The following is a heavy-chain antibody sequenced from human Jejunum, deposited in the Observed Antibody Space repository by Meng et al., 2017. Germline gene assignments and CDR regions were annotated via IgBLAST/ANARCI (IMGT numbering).Heavy chain of an antibody. CDR3: AVDSSSTTAYGIDH. J-gene: IGHJ4*02. D-gene: IGHD2-2*01. CDR2: NATHNGNT. Sequence: QRAHAGAEVEKTRRQENVSCNPSGYTVKNCCNSGYQRPPGRGLGWMESNATHNGNTNYAQRLQTRFTMTTDITTNGVFMELRSLTSDHTAVYFCAVDSSSTTAYGIDHWGQGTLVTVSS. CDR1: GYTVKNCC. V-gene: IGHV1-18*01.